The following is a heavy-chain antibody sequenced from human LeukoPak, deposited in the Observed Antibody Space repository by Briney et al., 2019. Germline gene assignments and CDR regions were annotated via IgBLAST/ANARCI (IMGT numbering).Heavy chain of an antibody. CDR3: ASGRSIAARPFDY. CDR2: VYYSGST. J-gene: IGHJ4*02. Sequence: PSETLSLTCTVSGGSISSGSYYWGWIRQPPGKGLEWIGNVYYSGSTYYNPSLKSRVTISVDRSKNQSSLKLSSVTAADTAVYYCASGRSIAARPFDYWGQGTLVTVSS. D-gene: IGHD6-6*01. CDR1: GGSISSGSYY. V-gene: IGHV4-39*07.